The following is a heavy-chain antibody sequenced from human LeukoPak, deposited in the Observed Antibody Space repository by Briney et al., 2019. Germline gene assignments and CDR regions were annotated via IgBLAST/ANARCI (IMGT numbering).Heavy chain of an antibody. Sequence: SETLSLTCTVSGGSISNNNYYWGWIRQPPGKGLEWIGSIYYSGSTHYNPSLKNRVTISVDMSKKQFSLKLASVTAADTAVYYCARVRSPGLYISSWYDFDYWGQGTLVTVSS. J-gene: IGHJ4*02. V-gene: IGHV4-39*07. CDR1: GGSISNNNYY. D-gene: IGHD6-13*01. CDR2: IYYSGST. CDR3: ARVRSPGLYISSWYDFDY.